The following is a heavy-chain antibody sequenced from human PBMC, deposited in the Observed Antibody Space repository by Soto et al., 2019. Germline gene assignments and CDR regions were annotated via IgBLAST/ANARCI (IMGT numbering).Heavy chain of an antibody. J-gene: IGHJ4*02. V-gene: IGHV3-23*01. CDR3: AKDNWYSSGWNDY. D-gene: IGHD6-19*01. CDR1: GFTFSSYA. Sequence: EVQLLESGGGLVQPGGSLRLSCAASGFTFSSYAMSWVRQAPGKGLEWVSAISGSGGSTYYADSVKGRFTISRDNSKNTLYLQINSLRAEDTAVYYCAKDNWYSSGWNDYWGQGTLVTVSS. CDR2: ISGSGGST.